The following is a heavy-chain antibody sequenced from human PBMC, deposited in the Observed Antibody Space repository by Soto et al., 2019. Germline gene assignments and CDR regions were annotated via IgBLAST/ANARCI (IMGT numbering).Heavy chain of an antibody. J-gene: IGHJ4*02. CDR2: INSDGSST. CDR1: GFTFSSYW. CDR3: ARDTNRLGYCSGGSCPDY. D-gene: IGHD2-15*01. V-gene: IGHV3-74*01. Sequence: EVQLVESGGGLVQPGGSLRLSCAASGFTFSSYWMHWVRQAPGKGLVWVSSINSDGSSTSYADSVKGRFTISRDNAKNTLYLQMNSLRAEDTAVYYCARDTNRLGYCSGGSCPDYWGQGTLVTVSS.